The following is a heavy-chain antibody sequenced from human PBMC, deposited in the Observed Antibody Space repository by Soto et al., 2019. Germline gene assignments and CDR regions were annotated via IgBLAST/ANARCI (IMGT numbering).Heavy chain of an antibody. V-gene: IGHV4-4*02. D-gene: IGHD6-19*01. CDR3: ARHDGFSSGWIFDY. CDR2: IYHGGSA. J-gene: IGHJ4*01. Sequence: PSETLSLTCAVSGVSISSINWWSWVRQPPGKGLEWIGEIYHGGSANYNPSLKSRVTISVDTSNNQLSLKLRSVTAADTAVYYCARHDGFSSGWIFDYWGHGTLVTVSS. CDR1: GVSISSINW.